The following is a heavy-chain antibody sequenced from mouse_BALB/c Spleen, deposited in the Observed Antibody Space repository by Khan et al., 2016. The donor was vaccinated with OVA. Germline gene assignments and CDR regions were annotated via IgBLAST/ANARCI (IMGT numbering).Heavy chain of an antibody. CDR3: ARKSTRASY. CDR2: INPSSGST. Sequence: QVRLQQSGAELVKPGASVKMSCKASGYTFTSYTMHWVKQRPGQGLEWIGYINPSSGSTKYNQKFKDKATLTADKSSSTAYMQLSSLTSEDSAVYYCARKSTRASYWGQGTTLTVSS. CDR1: GYTFTSYT. D-gene: IGHD3-1*01. V-gene: IGHV1-4*01. J-gene: IGHJ2*01.